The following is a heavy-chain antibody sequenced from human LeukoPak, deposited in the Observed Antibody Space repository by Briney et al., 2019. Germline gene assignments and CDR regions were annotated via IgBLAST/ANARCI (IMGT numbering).Heavy chain of an antibody. CDR1: GVSISSSNSY. V-gene: IGHV4-39*07. Sequence: SETLSLTCTVSGVSISSSNSYWGWIRQPPGKGLEWIGSIYYSGNTYYNASLKSQVSISIDTSKNQFSLKLSSVTAADTAVYYCANRRGYYFDYWGQGTLVTVSS. CDR2: IYYSGNT. CDR3: ANRRGYYFDY. D-gene: IGHD3-10*01. J-gene: IGHJ4*02.